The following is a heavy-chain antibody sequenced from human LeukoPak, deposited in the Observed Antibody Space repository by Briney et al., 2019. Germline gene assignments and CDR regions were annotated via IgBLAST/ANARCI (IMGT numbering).Heavy chain of an antibody. D-gene: IGHD3-3*01. J-gene: IGHJ4*02. V-gene: IGHV3-23*01. CDR1: GFTFSSYA. CDR2: ISGSGGST. Sequence: QPGGSLRLSCAASGFTFSSYAMSWVRQAPGKGLEWVSAISGSGGSTYYADSVKGRFTISRDNSKNTLYLQMNSLRAADTAVYYCAKQISNFLSAYSYWGQGTLVTVSS. CDR3: AKQISNFLSAYSY.